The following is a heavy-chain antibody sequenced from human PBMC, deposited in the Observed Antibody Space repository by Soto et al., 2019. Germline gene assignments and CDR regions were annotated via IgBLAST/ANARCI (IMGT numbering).Heavy chain of an antibody. Sequence: GGSLRLSCAASGFTFSSYAMSWVRQAPGKGLEWVSAISGSGGSTYYADSVKGRFTISRDNSKNTLYLQMNSLRAEDTAVYYCAKDHGIVPDRDFHYWGKGPLVTVST. J-gene: IGHJ4*02. CDR3: AKDHGIVPDRDFHY. V-gene: IGHV3-23*01. CDR2: ISGSGGST. CDR1: GFTFSSYA. D-gene: IGHD1-26*01.